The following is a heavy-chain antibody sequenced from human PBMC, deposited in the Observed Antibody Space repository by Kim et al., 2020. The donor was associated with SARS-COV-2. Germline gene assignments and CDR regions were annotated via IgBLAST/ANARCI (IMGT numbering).Heavy chain of an antibody. CDR3: ARGGLSSRSWYYFDY. J-gene: IGHJ4*02. V-gene: IGHV4-34*01. CDR2: VNDFGST. Sequence: SETLSLTCAVEGGAFRGYYWTWIRQPPGKGLERIGEVNDFGSTNYNPSLKSRVTITVDWSKRQFSLKLSSVTAADTAVYHCARGGLSSRSWYYFDYWGQRTMATVSS. CDR1: GGAFRGYY. D-gene: IGHD6-13*01.